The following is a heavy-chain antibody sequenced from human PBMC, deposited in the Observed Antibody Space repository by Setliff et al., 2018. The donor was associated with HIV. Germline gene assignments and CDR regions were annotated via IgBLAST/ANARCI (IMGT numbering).Heavy chain of an antibody. CDR3: AHTFTDYWYFDV. V-gene: IGHV2-5*01. D-gene: IGHD2-8*02. CDR1: GFSLSATGVG. Sequence: KSGPTLVNPTQTLTLTCSSSGFSLSATGVGVAWIRQPPGKALEWLALIHWNDNKLYSPSLNRRLTITKDTSKNQVELTMANLDPVDTATFYCAHTFTDYWYFDVWGRGTLVTVSS. J-gene: IGHJ2*01. CDR2: IHWNDNK.